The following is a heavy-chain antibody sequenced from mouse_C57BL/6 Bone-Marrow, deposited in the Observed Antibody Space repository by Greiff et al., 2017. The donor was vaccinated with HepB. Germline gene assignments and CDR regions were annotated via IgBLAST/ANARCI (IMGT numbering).Heavy chain of an antibody. CDR2: ISDGGSYT. D-gene: IGHD1-1*01. CDR3: ARDFYGSSCFAY. Sequence: DVHLVESGGGLVKPGGSLKLSCAASGFTFSSYAMSWVRQTPEKRLEWVATISDGGSYTYYPDNVKGRFTLSRDNAKNNLYLQKSHLKSEDTAMYYCARDFYGSSCFAYGGRGTLVTVSA. J-gene: IGHJ3*01. V-gene: IGHV5-4*01. CDR1: GFTFSSYA.